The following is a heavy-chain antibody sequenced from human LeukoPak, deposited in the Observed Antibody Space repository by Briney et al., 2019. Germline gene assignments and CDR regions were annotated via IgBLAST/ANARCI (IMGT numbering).Heavy chain of an antibody. J-gene: IGHJ6*03. CDR3: ARESRGYSYPPHYYYYMDV. V-gene: IGHV3-48*03. CDR2: ISSSGSTI. Sequence: GGSLRLPCAASGFTFSSYEMNWVRQAPGKGLEWVSYISSSGSTIYYADSVKGRFTISRDNAKNSLYLQMNSLRAEDTAVYYCARESRGYSYPPHYYYYMDVWGKGTTVTVSS. CDR1: GFTFSSYE. D-gene: IGHD5-18*01.